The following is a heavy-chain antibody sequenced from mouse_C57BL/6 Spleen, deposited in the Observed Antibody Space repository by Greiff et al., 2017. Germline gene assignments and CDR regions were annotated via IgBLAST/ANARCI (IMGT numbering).Heavy chain of an antibody. Sequence: EVQVVESGGGLVQPGGSLKLSCAASGFTFSDYYMYWVRQTPEKRLEWVAYISNGGGSTYYPDTVKGRFTISRDNAKNTLYLQMSRLKSEDTAMYYCARDSNYLDYWGQGTTLTVAS. CDR1: GFTFSDYY. CDR3: ARDSNYLDY. V-gene: IGHV5-12*01. D-gene: IGHD2-5*01. J-gene: IGHJ2*01. CDR2: ISNGGGST.